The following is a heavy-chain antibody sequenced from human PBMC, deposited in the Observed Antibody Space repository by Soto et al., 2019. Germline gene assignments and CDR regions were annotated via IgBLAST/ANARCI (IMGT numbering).Heavy chain of an antibody. J-gene: IGHJ4*02. V-gene: IGHV5-51*01. Sequence: EVQLVQSGAVVRKPGESLSISCEFSGYNFDDYWIAWVRQMPGKGLECLGIIYPGDSETRYSPSFQGQVTMSADMSINTAYLQWSSLKASDTAIYYCARRPTSRDFDYWGQGTLVTVSS. CDR2: IYPGDSET. CDR3: ARRPTSRDFDY. CDR1: GYNFDDYW.